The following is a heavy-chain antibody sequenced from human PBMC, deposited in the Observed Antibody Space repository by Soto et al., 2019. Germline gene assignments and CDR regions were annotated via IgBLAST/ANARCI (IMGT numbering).Heavy chain of an antibody. Sequence: PGGSLRLSCAASGFTFSSYAMHWVRQAPGKGLEWVAVISYDGSNKYYADSVKGRFTISRDNSKNTLYLQMNSLRAEDTAVYYCARASPDCGGDCYPTYYFDYWGQGTLVTVSS. CDR2: ISYDGSNK. J-gene: IGHJ4*02. D-gene: IGHD2-21*02. CDR1: GFTFSSYA. V-gene: IGHV3-30-3*01. CDR3: ARASPDCGGDCYPTYYFDY.